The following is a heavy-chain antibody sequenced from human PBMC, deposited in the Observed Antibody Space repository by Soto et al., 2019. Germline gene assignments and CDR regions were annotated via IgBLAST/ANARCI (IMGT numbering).Heavy chain of an antibody. CDR2: MSPNSGKT. CDR1: GYTFANYA. Sequence: ASVKVSWKASGYTFANYAINWVRQATGQGLEWMGWMSPNSGKTGYAQKFQGRVTMTRNTSISTAYMELSSLTSEDTALYSCARVSVDYYFDSWGQGTLVTVSS. J-gene: IGHJ4*02. CDR3: ARVSVDYYFDS. D-gene: IGHD3-10*01. V-gene: IGHV1-8*02.